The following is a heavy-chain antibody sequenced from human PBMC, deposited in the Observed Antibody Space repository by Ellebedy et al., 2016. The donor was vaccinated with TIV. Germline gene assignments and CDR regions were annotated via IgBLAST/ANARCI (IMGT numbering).Heavy chain of an antibody. CDR2: ISSSSNYI. J-gene: IGHJ6*02. Sequence: GESLKISXAASGFTFSTYSMNWVRQAPGKGLEWVSSISSSSNYIYYADSVKGRFTISRDNAKNSRYLQMNSLRAEDTAVYYCARDPGGGSYSQINYYYGMDVWGRGTTVTVSS. D-gene: IGHD1-26*01. CDR3: ARDPGGGSYSQINYYYGMDV. V-gene: IGHV3-21*01. CDR1: GFTFSTYS.